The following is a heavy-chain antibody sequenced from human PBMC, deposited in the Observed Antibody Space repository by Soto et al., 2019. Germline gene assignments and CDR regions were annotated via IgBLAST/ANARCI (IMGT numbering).Heavy chain of an antibody. V-gene: IGHV4-34*01. CDR1: GGSFSGYY. J-gene: IGHJ6*02. CDR2: INHSGST. CDR3: ASTYGSGSYYEYYYYGMDV. D-gene: IGHD3-10*01. Sequence: SDTLYITCAVYGGSFSGYYWSWIRKPPGKGLEWIGEINHSGSTNYNPSLKSRVTISVDTSKNQFSLKLSSVTAADTAVYYCASTYGSGSYYEYYYYGMDVWGQGTTVTVSS.